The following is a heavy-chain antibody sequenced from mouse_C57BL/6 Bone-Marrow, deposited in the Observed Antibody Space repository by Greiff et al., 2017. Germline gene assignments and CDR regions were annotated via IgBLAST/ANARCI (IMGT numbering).Heavy chain of an antibody. V-gene: IGHV1-52*01. CDR2: IDPSDSET. CDR3: ARSGYCDF. Sequence: QVQLQQPGAELVRPGSSVKLSCKASGYTFTSYWMHWVKQRPIQGLEWIGNIDPSDSETNYNQKFKDKATLTVDKSSSTAYMQLSSLTSEDSAVYYCARSGYCDFWGQGTTLTVSA. D-gene: IGHD3-1*01. J-gene: IGHJ2*01. CDR1: GYTFTSYW.